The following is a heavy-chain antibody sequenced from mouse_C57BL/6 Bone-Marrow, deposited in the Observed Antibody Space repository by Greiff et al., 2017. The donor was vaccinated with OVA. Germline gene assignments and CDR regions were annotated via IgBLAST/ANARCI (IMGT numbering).Heavy chain of an antibody. CDR3: AGRYDYGGAWSAY. CDR2: IIPSSGGT. CDR1: GYSFTGYY. D-gene: IGHD2-4*01. Sequence: EVQLQQSGPELVKPGASVKISCKASGYSFTGYYMNWVKQSPEKSLEWIGEIIPSSGGTTYNQKFKAKATLTVDKSSNTAYMQLKILTSEDSAVYDGAGRYDYGGAWSAYGGQGTLATVSA. V-gene: IGHV1-42*01. J-gene: IGHJ3*01.